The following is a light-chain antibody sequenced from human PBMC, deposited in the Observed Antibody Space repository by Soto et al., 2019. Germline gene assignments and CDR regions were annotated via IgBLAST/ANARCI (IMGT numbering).Light chain of an antibody. CDR1: QGIRSY. CDR2: AAS. Sequence: IQLTQSPSSLSASIGDRVTITCRASQGIRSYLAWYQQKPGKAPKLLIYAASTLHRGVPSRFSGSGSGTDFTLTISSLQTEDFATYYCQQLNSYPPAFGGGNKVEIK. V-gene: IGKV1-9*01. J-gene: IGKJ4*01. CDR3: QQLNSYPPA.